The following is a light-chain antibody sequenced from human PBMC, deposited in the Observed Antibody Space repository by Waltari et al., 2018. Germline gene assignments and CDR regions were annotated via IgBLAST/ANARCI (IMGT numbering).Light chain of an antibody. V-gene: IGKV3-20*01. J-gene: IGKJ1*01. CDR3: QKYDRLPAT. CDR2: GAS. CDR1: QSVSRF. Sequence: EIVLTQSPGTLSLSPGERGTLSCRASQSVSRFLAWYQQKPGQAPRLLIYGASTRATGIPDRFSGSGYVTDFSLTISRLEPEDFAVYYCQKYDRLPATFGQGTKVEIK.